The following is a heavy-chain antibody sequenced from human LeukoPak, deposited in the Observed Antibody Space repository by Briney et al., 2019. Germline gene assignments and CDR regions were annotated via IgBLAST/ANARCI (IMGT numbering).Heavy chain of an antibody. CDR3: ARSSSRYCSGGSCYSGVLGYFDY. Sequence: GGSLRLSCAASGFNFNIYGMHWVRQAPGKGLEWVAFIHYDGSKKDYADSVKGRFTISRDNSKNTLYLQMNSLRTEDTAVYYCARSSSRYCSGGSCYSGVLGYFDYWGQGTLVTVSS. CDR2: IHYDGSKK. CDR1: GFNFNIYG. D-gene: IGHD2-15*01. J-gene: IGHJ4*02. V-gene: IGHV3-30*02.